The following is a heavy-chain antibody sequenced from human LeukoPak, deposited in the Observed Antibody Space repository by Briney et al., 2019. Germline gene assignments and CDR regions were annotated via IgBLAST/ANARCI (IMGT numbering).Heavy chain of an antibody. J-gene: IGHJ4*02. D-gene: IGHD6-19*01. Sequence: SGTLSLTCGVSGASISRPYWWSWVRQPPGKGLEWIAEISHSGTTHYNPSLKSRVIISVDKSKNQVFLKLNSVTAADTAMYYCARDGGSDQYYFDNWGQGTLVTVSS. V-gene: IGHV4-4*02. CDR1: GASISRPYW. CDR2: ISHSGTT. CDR3: ARDGGSDQYYFDN.